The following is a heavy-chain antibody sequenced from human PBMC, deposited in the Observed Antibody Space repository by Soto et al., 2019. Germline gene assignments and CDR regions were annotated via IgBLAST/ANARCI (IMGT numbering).Heavy chain of an antibody. CDR2: LYSSGTT. CDR3: ARARFCTSTSCYHYFDF. D-gene: IGHD2-2*01. J-gene: IGHJ4*02. CDR1: DGSVSSGSYY. Sequence: SETLSLTCTVSDGSVSSGSYYWSWVRQPPGKGLEWIGYLYSSGTTNYNPSLKSRVTISVDTSKNKFSLKLSSVTPADTAVYYCARARFCTSTSCYHYFDFWGQGTLVTVSS. V-gene: IGHV4-61*01.